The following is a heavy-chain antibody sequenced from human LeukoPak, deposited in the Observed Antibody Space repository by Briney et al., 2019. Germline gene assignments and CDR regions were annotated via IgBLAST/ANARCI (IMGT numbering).Heavy chain of an antibody. D-gene: IGHD6-19*01. CDR1: GFTFANYA. CDR3: VRDDGLAGTPFDY. V-gene: IGHV3-23*01. CDR2: ISGSGGST. J-gene: IGHJ4*02. Sequence: PGGSLRLSCAASGFTFANYAMSWVRQGPGKGLEWVSTISGSGGSTYYADSVKGRFTISRDDSKSTLYLQMNSLRVEDTAVYYCVRDDGLAGTPFDYWGQGALVTVSS.